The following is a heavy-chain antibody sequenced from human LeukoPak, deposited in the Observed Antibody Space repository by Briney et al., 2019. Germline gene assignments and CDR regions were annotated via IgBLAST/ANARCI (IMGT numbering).Heavy chain of an antibody. D-gene: IGHD4-17*01. CDR3: AALTPGDYGPSDYYYYGMDV. J-gene: IGHJ6*02. CDR1: GGSISSSSYY. V-gene: IGHV4-39*07. CDR2: IYYSGST. Sequence: SETLSLTCTVSGGSISSSSYYWGWIRQPPGKGLEWIGSIYYSGSTYYNPSLKSRVTISVDTSKNQFSLKLSSVTAADTAVYYCAALTPGDYGPSDYYYYGMDVWGQGTTVTVSS.